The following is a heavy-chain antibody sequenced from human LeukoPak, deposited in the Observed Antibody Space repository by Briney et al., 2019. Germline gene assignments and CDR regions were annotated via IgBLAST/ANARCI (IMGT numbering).Heavy chain of an antibody. D-gene: IGHD2-21*02. V-gene: IGHV3-7*03. CDR1: GFTFSSYW. J-gene: IGHJ4*02. CDR3: ARRTYCGGDCCYEDY. Sequence: PGGSLRLSCAASGFTFSSYWMSWVRQAPGKGLEWVANIKQEGRDKYYMDSVKGRFTISRDNAKNSLYLQMNSLRAEDTAVYYCARRTYCGGDCCYEDYWGQGTLVTVSS. CDR2: IKQEGRDK.